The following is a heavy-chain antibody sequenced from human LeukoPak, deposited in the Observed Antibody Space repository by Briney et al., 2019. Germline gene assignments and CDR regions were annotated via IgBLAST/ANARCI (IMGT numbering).Heavy chain of an antibody. Sequence: SETLSLTCAVYGGSFSGYYWSWIRQPPGKGLEWIGEINHSGSTNYNPSLKSRVTMSVDTSKNQFSLKLSSVTAADTAVYYCARVGLLWLAIDYWGQGTLVTVSS. CDR3: ARVGLLWLAIDY. J-gene: IGHJ4*02. CDR2: INHSGST. V-gene: IGHV4-34*01. CDR1: GGSFSGYY. D-gene: IGHD3-10*01.